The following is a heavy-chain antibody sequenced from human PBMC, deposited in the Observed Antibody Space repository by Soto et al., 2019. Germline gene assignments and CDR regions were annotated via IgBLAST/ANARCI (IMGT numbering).Heavy chain of an antibody. V-gene: IGHV4-4*07. CDR3: ARENQWLVRSWFAP. CDR2: IYTSGST. CDR1: GGSISIYY. D-gene: IGHD6-19*01. Sequence: PSETLPHTCAVAGGSISIYYLSWIRQPAGKGLEWIGRIYTSGSTNYNPSLKSRVTISVDTSKNQFSLKLSSVTAADTAVYYCARENQWLVRSWFAPWGQGTLVTVSS. J-gene: IGHJ5*02.